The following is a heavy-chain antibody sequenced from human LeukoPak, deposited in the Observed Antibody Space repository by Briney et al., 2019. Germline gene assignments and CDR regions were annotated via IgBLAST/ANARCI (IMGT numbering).Heavy chain of an antibody. CDR2: ISDSGGST. Sequence: GGSLRLSWAASGFTFSSYAMSWVRQAPGKWLEWVSAISDSGGSTYYADSVKGRLTISRDNSKNKVYLQMNSLRAEDTAVYYCAKDRRGCSSTSCYYQFDYWGQGTPVTVSS. D-gene: IGHD2-2*01. V-gene: IGHV3-23*01. J-gene: IGHJ4*02. CDR1: GFTFSSYA. CDR3: AKDRRGCSSTSCYYQFDY.